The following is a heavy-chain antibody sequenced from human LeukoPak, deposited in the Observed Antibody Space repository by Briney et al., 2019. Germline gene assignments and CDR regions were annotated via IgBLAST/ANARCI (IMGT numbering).Heavy chain of an antibody. J-gene: IGHJ6*02. CDR1: GYTFISYA. CDR3: ATNNPSKWNFDDYFHYYGLDV. CDR2: INAGNGNT. D-gene: IGHD1-7*01. V-gene: IGHV1-3*01. Sequence: GASVKVSCKASGYTFISYAMHWVRQAPGQRLEWMGWINAGNGNTKYSQKFQGRVTITRDTSANTAYMELGSLRSEDAAVYYCATNNPSKWNFDDYFHYYGLDVWGQGTTVTVSS.